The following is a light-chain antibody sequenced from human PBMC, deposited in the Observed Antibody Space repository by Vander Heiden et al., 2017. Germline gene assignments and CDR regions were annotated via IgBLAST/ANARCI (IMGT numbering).Light chain of an antibody. CDR2: KVS. CDR3: MQGTHWPWT. V-gene: IGKV2-30*01. CDR1: QGLVYSDGNTY. J-gene: IGKJ1*01. Sequence: EVVMTQSPPSLPVTFGQPASISCRSSQGLVYSDGNTYLNWFHQRPGQSPRRLLYKVSSRDSGVPDRFSGSWSGTDFTLKISRVEAEDIGIYYCMQGTHWPWTFGQGTKMEIK.